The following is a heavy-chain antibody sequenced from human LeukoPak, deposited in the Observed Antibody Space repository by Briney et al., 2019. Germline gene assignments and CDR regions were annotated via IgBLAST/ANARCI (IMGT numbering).Heavy chain of an antibody. J-gene: IGHJ4*02. CDR1: GFTFSSYS. CDR2: IGSSSRTI. CDR3: ARKDYFDY. Sequence: GGSLRLSCAASGFTFSSYSMTWVRQAPGKGLEWVSYIGSSSRTIYYADSVKGRFTISRDNAKNSLYLQMNSLRAEDTAVYYCARKDYFDYWGQGTLVTVSS. V-gene: IGHV3-48*01.